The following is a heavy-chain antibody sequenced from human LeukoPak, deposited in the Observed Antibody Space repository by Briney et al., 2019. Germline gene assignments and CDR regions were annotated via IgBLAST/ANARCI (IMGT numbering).Heavy chain of an antibody. V-gene: IGHV3-21*01. D-gene: IGHD3-22*01. CDR3: ARVGYYDSSGLYYFDY. CDR1: GFTFSSYS. J-gene: IGHJ4*02. Sequence: PGGSLRLSCAASGFTFSSYSMNWVRQAPGKGLEWVSSISSSSSYIYYADSVKGRFTISRDNAKNSLYLQMNSLRAEDTAVYYCARVGYYDSSGLYYFDYWGQGTLVTVSS. CDR2: ISSSSSYI.